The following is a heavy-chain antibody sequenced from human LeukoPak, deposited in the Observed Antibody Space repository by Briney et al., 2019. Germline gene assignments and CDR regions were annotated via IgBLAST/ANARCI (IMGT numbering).Heavy chain of an antibody. Sequence: SQTLSLTCTVSGGSISSGGYYWSWIRQHPGKGLEWIGYIYYSGSTYYNPSLKSRVTISVDTSKNQFSLKLSSVTAADTAVYYCARAHARSTVTTLKASTNWFDPWGQGILVTVSS. CDR1: GGSISSGGYY. J-gene: IGHJ5*02. CDR3: ARAHARSTVTTLKASTNWFDP. D-gene: IGHD4-17*01. V-gene: IGHV4-31*03. CDR2: IYYSGST.